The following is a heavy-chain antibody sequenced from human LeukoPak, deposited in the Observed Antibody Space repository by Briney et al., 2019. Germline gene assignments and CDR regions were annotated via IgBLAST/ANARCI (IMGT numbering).Heavy chain of an antibody. V-gene: IGHV4-59*01. D-gene: IGHD3-9*01. CDR1: GGSISTYF. CDR2: ISNSGTT. Sequence: SETLSLTCTVSGGSISTYFWTWIRQPPGKRLEWIGYISNSGTTNYDPSLKSRVTISVDTSKNQFSLKVTSVTAADTAVYYCARGALTGPFYFDYWGQGTLVTVSS. CDR3: ARGALTGPFYFDY. J-gene: IGHJ4*02.